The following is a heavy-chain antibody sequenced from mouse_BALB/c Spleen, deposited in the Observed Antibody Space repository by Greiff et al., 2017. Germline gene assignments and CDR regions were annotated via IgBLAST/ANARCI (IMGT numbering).Heavy chain of an antibody. D-gene: IGHD2-1*01. CDR2: INSNGGST. CDR1: GFTFSSYG. J-gene: IGHJ1*01. Sequence: DVQLQESGGGLVQPGGSLKLSCAASGFTFSSYGMSWVRQTPDKRLELVATINSNGGSTYYPDSVKGRFTISRDNAKNTLYLQMSSLKSEDTAMYYCARDGNYWYFDVWGAGTTVTVSS. V-gene: IGHV5-6-3*01. CDR3: ARDGNYWYFDV.